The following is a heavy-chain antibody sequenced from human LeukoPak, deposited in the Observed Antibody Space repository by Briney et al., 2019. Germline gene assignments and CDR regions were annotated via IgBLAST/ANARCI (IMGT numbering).Heavy chain of an antibody. D-gene: IGHD2-21*02. Sequence: GGSLRLSCAASGFTFSSYGMHWVRQAPGKGLEWVAVIWYDGSNKYYADSVKGRFTISRDNSKNTLYLQMNSLRAEDTAVYYCARDPMVVTADCYFDYWGQGTLVTVSS. V-gene: IGHV3-33*01. CDR3: ARDPMVVTADCYFDY. J-gene: IGHJ4*02. CDR1: GFTFSSYG. CDR2: IWYDGSNK.